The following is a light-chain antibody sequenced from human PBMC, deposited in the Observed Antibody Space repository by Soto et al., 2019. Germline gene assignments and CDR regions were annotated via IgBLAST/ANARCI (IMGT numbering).Light chain of an antibody. CDR2: TND. Sequence: QSVLTQPPSASGTPGQRVTISCSGSSSSIGSNTVNWYQQLPGTAPKLLIYTNDQRPSGVPDRFSGSKSGTSASLAISGLQSEDEAHYYCAAWDDSLNGVVFGXGTQLTVL. J-gene: IGLJ2*01. CDR3: AAWDDSLNGVV. V-gene: IGLV1-44*01. CDR1: SSSIGSNT.